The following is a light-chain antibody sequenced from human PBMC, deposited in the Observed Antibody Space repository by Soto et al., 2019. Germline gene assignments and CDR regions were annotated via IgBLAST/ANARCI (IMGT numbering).Light chain of an antibody. V-gene: IGKV1-39*01. CDR2: AAS. CDR1: QSISVH. Sequence: DIQMTQSPPSLSASVGDTVTITCRASQSISVHLNWYQQKPGKVPKLLLYAASNLQSGVPSRFGGSGSETDFALTISSLQPEDFATYYCQQSYITPYTFGQGTKLQIK. J-gene: IGKJ2*01. CDR3: QQSYITPYT.